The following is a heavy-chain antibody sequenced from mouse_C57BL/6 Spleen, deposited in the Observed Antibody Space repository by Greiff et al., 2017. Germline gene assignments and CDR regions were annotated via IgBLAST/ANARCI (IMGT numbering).Heavy chain of an antibody. Sequence: VQLQQSGPVLVKPGASVKMSCKASGYTFTDYYMNWVKQSHGKSLEWIGVINPYNGGTSYNQKFKGKATLTVDKSSSTAYMELNSLTSEDSAVYYCAREANWDAMDYWGQGTSVTVSS. CDR3: AREANWDAMDY. V-gene: IGHV1-19*01. CDR2: INPYNGGT. J-gene: IGHJ4*01. CDR1: GYTFTDYY. D-gene: IGHD4-1*01.